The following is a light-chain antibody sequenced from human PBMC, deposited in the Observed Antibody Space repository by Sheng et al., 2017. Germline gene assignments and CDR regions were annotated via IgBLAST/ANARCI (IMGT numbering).Light chain of an antibody. J-gene: IGKJ2*01. CDR2: AAS. Sequence: DIQLTQSPSFLSASVGDRVTITCRASQGISSYLAWYQQKPGKAPKLLIYAASTLQSGVPSRFSGSGSGTEFTLTISSLQPEDFATYYCQQLNSYPRLMYTFGQGNKLEIK. V-gene: IGKV1-9*01. CDR3: QQLNSYPRLMYT. CDR1: QGISSY.